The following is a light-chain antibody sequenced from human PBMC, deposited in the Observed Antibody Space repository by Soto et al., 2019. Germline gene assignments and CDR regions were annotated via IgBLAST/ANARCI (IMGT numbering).Light chain of an antibody. CDR3: QQRKSRLT. CDR1: QSVSNY. V-gene: IGKV3-11*01. Sequence: DIVLTQSPATLSLSPGERATLSCRASQSVSNYLAWYQQKPGQAPRLLIYDASNRAPGIPARFSGSGSGADFRLTISSLEPEDVAVYYCQQRKSRLTFGGGTKVEIK. J-gene: IGKJ4*01. CDR2: DAS.